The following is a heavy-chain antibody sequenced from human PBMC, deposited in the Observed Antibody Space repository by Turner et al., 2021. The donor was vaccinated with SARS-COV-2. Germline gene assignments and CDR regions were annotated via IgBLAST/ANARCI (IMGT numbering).Heavy chain of an antibody. V-gene: IGHV3-21*01. J-gene: IGHJ3*02. CDR3: ARWDNYYDSSGYYPDAFDI. CDR2: ISSSSSYI. CDR1: GFTFSSYS. Sequence: EVQLVESGGGLVKPGGSLRPSCAASGFTFSSYSMNWVRQAPGKGLEWVSSISSSSSYIYYADSVKGRFTISRDNAKNSLYLQMNSLRAEDTAVYYCARWDNYYDSSGYYPDAFDIWGQGTMVTVSS. D-gene: IGHD3-22*01.